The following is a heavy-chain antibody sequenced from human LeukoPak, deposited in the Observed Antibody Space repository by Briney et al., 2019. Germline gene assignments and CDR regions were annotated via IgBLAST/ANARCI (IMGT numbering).Heavy chain of an antibody. CDR3: ARELPRGVTLYY. J-gene: IGHJ4*01. V-gene: IGHV3-74*01. Sequence: GGSLALSCAASGFTLSSYEMHWVRQAPGKGLVWVSRINSDGSRTGYADSVKGRFTISRDNAKNTLYLQMNSLRAEDTAIYYCARELPRGVTLYYWGHGPLVTVSS. D-gene: IGHD2-21*02. CDR1: GFTLSSYE. CDR2: INSDGSRT.